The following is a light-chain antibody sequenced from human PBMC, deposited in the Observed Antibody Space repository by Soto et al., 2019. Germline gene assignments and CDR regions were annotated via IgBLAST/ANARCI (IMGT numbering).Light chain of an antibody. CDR1: SSNIGAGYD. CDR2: GNS. J-gene: IGLJ2*01. Sequence: QSVLTQPPSVSGAPGQRVTISCTGSSSNIGAGYDGHWYQQLPGTAPKLLIYGNSNRPSGVPDRFSGSKSGTSASLAITGLQAEDEADYYCQSYDRSLSGSIFGGGTKLTVL. V-gene: IGLV1-40*01. CDR3: QSYDRSLSGSI.